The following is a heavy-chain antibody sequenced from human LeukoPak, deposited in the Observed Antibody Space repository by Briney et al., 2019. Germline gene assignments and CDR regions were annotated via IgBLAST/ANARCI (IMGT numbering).Heavy chain of an antibody. D-gene: IGHD3/OR15-3a*01. CDR1: VFTFSSSW. CDR3: ARDARAAMIFGVVIDYYYYYGMDV. V-gene: IGHV3-30-3*01. CDR2: ISYDGSNK. J-gene: IGHJ6*02. Sequence: GGSLRLSCAASVFTFSSSWMHWVRQAPGKGLECVAVISYDGSNKYYAESVKGRFTIPRDNSKNTLYLKMNSLKAEDTDVYYCARDARAAMIFGVVIDYYYYYGMDVWGQGTTVTVSS.